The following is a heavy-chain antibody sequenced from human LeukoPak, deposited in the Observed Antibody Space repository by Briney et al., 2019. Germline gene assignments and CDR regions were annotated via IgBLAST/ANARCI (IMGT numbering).Heavy chain of an antibody. V-gene: IGHV3-30*04. J-gene: IGHJ4*02. CDR2: ISYDGSDK. Sequence: PGGSLRLSCVASGFTFSNYAMYWVRQAPGKGLEWVALISYDGSDKYYADSVKGRFTISRDNSENTLYLQMNSLRAEDTAVYYCARGGEWFGELLLNYWGQGTLVTVSS. CDR1: GFTFSNYA. CDR3: ARGGEWFGELLLNY. D-gene: IGHD3-10*01.